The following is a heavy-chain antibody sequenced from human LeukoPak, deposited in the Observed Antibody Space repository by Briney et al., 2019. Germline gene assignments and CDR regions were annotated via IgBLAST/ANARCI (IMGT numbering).Heavy chain of an antibody. Sequence: ASVKVSCKASGSTFTSYDINWVRQATGQGLGWMGWMNPNSGHTGYAQKFQGRVTMTRNTSVSTAYMELSSLTSEDTAVYYCTRNTAGARYFQRWGQGTLVTVSS. D-gene: IGHD5-18*01. CDR3: TRNTAGARYFQR. CDR2: MNPNSGHT. CDR1: GSTFTSYD. J-gene: IGHJ1*01. V-gene: IGHV1-8*01.